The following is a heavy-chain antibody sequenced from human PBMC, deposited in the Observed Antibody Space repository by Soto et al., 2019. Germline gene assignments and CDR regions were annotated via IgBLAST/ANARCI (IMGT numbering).Heavy chain of an antibody. CDR3: ARALYFDWFSPPYGMDV. CDR1: GFTFSSYG. V-gene: IGHV3-33*01. D-gene: IGHD3-9*01. Sequence: HPGGSLRLSCAASGFTFSSYGMHWVRQAPGKGLEWVAVIWYDGSNKYYADSVKGRFTISRDNSKNTLYLQMNSLRAEDTAVYYCARALYFDWFSPPYGMDVWGQGTTVTVSS. J-gene: IGHJ6*02. CDR2: IWYDGSNK.